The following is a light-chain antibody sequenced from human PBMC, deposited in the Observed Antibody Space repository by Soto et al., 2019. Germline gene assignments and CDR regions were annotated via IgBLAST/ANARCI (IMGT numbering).Light chain of an antibody. CDR1: QSINSH. Sequence: EIVLTQSPATLSLSPGERATLSCRASQSINSHLVWYQQKPGQAPRLLMYDTSIRATDIPARFSGSGSGTDFTLAISSLEPEDFAVYYCQQRSNCPLTFGGGTKVEIK. J-gene: IGKJ4*01. CDR3: QQRSNCPLT. V-gene: IGKV3-11*01. CDR2: DTS.